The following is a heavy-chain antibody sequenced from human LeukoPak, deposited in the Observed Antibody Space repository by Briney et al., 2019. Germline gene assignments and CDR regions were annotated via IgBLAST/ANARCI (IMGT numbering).Heavy chain of an antibody. CDR1: GGSISSSSYY. V-gene: IGHV4-39*07. Sequence: SETLSLTCTVSGGSISSSSYYWGWIRQPPGKGLEWIGSIYYSGSTYYNPSLKSRVTISVDTSKNQFSLKLSSVTAADTAVYYCASYPYYYDSSGYLLTRTAYGYVSWGQGTLVTVSS. J-gene: IGHJ4*02. CDR3: ASYPYYYDSSGYLLTRTAYGYVS. CDR2: IYYSGST. D-gene: IGHD3-22*01.